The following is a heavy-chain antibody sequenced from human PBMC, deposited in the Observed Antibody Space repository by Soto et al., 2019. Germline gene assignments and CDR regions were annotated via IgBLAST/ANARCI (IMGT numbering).Heavy chain of an antibody. CDR2: IYPGDSDT. CDR3: ARGYCTTTICDPWFDP. D-gene: IGHD2-2*01. J-gene: IGHJ5*02. CDR1: GSAFTSYW. V-gene: IGHV5-51*01. Sequence: GEPMKRACQASGSAFTSYWSAWVRQIPGRGLEWMGIIYPGDSDTRYSPSFQGQVTISADKSITTAYLQWNSLEASDTAMYYCARGYCTTTICDPWFDPWGQGTLVTVS.